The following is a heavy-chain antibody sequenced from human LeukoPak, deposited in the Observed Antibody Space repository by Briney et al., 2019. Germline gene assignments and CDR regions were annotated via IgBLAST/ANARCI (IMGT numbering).Heavy chain of an antibody. Sequence: ASVKVSCKASGYTFTSYDINWVRQATGQGPEWMGWMNPNSGNTGYAQKFQGRVTMTRNTSISTAYMELSSLRSEDTAVYYCARGVKVRGVILYYFDYWGQGTLATVSS. CDR2: MNPNSGNT. D-gene: IGHD3-10*01. J-gene: IGHJ4*02. V-gene: IGHV1-8*01. CDR1: GYTFTSYD. CDR3: ARGVKVRGVILYYFDY.